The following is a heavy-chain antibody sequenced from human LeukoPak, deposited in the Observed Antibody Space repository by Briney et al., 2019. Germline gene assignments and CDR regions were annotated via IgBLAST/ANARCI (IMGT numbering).Heavy chain of an antibody. CDR3: ARETPDYYDSSGYWLADY. CDR1: GGTFSSYA. J-gene: IGHJ4*02. D-gene: IGHD3-22*01. CDR2: IIPIFGTA. V-gene: IGHV1-69*13. Sequence: ASVKVSCKASGGTFSSYAISWVRQAPGQGLEWMGGIIPIFGTANYAQKFQGRVTITADESTSTAYMELSSLRSEDTAVYYCARETPDYYDSSGYWLADYWGQGTLVTVSS.